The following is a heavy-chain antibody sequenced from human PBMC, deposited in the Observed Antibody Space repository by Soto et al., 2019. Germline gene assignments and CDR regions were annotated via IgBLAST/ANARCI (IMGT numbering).Heavy chain of an antibody. CDR2: IYYSGST. Sequence: QLQLQESGPGLVKPSATLSLTCTVSGGSISSSSYYWGWIRQPPGTGLEWIGSIYYSGSTYSNPSLKSRVPITVDTSKNQFSIKLSSVTAADTAVYYCARHSPAISISDHGGQGTLVTVSS. J-gene: IGHJ4*02. CDR3: ARHSPAISISDH. V-gene: IGHV4-39*01. CDR1: GGSISSSSYY. D-gene: IGHD3-3*01.